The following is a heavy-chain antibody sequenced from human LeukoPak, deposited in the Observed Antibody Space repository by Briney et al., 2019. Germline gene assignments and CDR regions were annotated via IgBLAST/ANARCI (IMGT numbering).Heavy chain of an antibody. D-gene: IGHD3-9*01. Sequence: ASVKVSCKASGYTFTSYDINWVRQATGQGLEWMGWISAYNGNTNYAQKLQGRVTMTTDTSTSTAYMELRSLRSDDTAVYYCARDKVGRYYDILTGPNNWFDPWGQGTLVTVSS. CDR3: ARDKVGRYYDILTGPNNWFDP. CDR1: GYTFTSYD. J-gene: IGHJ5*02. CDR2: ISAYNGNT. V-gene: IGHV1-18*01.